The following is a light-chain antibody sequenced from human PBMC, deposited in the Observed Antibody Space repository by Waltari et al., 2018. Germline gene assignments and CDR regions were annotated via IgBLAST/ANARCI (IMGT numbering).Light chain of an antibody. CDR3: QQPYFYPRT. CDR1: QGIGRY. V-gene: IGKV1-9*01. CDR2: AAS. J-gene: IGKJ1*01. Sequence: DIQLPQSPSFVSASLGDRVTITCRASQGIGRYLAWYQQKPGNAPQFLVYAASTLQSGVPARFSGSGSGTEFTLTISSLQPEDFATYYCQQPYFYPRTFGQGTKVDIK.